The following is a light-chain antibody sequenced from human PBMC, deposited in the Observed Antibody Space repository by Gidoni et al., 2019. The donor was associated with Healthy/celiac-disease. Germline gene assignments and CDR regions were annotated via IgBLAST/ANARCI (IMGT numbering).Light chain of an antibody. J-gene: IGKJ3*01. CDR2: AAS. Sequence: DIQMTQSPSFLSASVGDRVTITCRASQSISSYLNWYQQKPGKAPKLLIYAASSLQSGVPSRFSGSGSGTDFTLTISSLQPEDFATYYCQQSYSTLTFGPXTKVDIK. V-gene: IGKV1-39*01. CDR3: QQSYSTLT. CDR1: QSISSY.